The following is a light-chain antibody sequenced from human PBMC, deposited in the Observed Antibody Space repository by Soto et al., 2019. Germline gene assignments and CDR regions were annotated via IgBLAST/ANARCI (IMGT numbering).Light chain of an antibody. J-gene: IGLJ3*02. CDR1: SGHSRYA. V-gene: IGLV4-69*01. CDR3: QTWGSGIWV. Sequence: PVLTQSPSASASLGASVKLTCTLSSGHSRYAIAWHQQQPEKGPRYLMKLNNDGSHNKGDGIPDRFSGSSSGAERYLTISSLQSEDEADYYCQTWGSGIWVFGGGTKVTVL. CDR2: LNNDGSH.